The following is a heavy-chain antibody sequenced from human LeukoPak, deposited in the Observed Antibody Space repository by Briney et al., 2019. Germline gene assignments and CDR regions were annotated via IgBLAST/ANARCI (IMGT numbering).Heavy chain of an antibody. V-gene: IGHV4-4*02. CDR2: IYHSGST. D-gene: IGHD6-19*01. Sequence: SGTLSLTCAVSGGSISSSNWWSWVRQPPGKGLEWIGEIYHSGSTNYNPSLKSRVTISVDKSKNQFSLKLSSVTAADTAVYYCARDGGGYSSGWPPRYDYWGQGTLVTVSS. J-gene: IGHJ4*02. CDR1: GGSISSSNW. CDR3: ARDGGGYSSGWPPRYDY.